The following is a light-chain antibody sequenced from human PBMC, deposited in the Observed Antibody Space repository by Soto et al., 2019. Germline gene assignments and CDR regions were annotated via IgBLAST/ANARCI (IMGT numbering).Light chain of an antibody. CDR3: QQYNTWPRT. CDR2: GAS. V-gene: IGKV3-20*01. J-gene: IGKJ1*01. Sequence: EIVLTQSPGTLSLSPGERATLSCRASQSVRSSFLAWYQQKPGQAPRLFVYGASNRATGIPDRFSGSGSGTDFILTISSLQSEDFAVYYCQQYNTWPRTFGQGTKVDIK. CDR1: QSVRSSF.